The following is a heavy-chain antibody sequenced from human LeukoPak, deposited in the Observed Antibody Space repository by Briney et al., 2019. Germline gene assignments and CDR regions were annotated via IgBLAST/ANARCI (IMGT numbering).Heavy chain of an antibody. J-gene: IGHJ4*02. Sequence: GESLKISCKGSGYSFTSYWIGWVRQMPGKGLEWMGIIYPGASTTKYSPSFEGQVTISADKSISTAYLQWSSLKASDTAMYYCARHAESSDSPRRSVGHWGQGTLVTVSS. CDR2: IYPGASTT. CDR1: GYSFTSYW. V-gene: IGHV5-51*01. D-gene: IGHD6-19*01. CDR3: ARHAESSDSPRRSVGH.